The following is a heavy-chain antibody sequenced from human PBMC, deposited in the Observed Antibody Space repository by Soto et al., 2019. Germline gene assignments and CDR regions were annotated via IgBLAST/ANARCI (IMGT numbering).Heavy chain of an antibody. Sequence: QVQLVESGGGVVQPGRSLRLSCAACGFTFSSYGMHWVRQAPGKGLEWVAVIWYDGSNKYYADSVKGRFTISRDNSKNTLYLQMNSLRAEDTAVYYCARDQVVVGAFDYWGQGTLVTVSS. CDR1: GFTFSSYG. CDR2: IWYDGSNK. CDR3: ARDQVVVGAFDY. V-gene: IGHV3-33*01. D-gene: IGHD1-26*01. J-gene: IGHJ4*02.